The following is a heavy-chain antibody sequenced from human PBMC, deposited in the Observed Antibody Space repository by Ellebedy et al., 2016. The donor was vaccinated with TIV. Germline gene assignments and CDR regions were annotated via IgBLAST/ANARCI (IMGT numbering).Heavy chain of an antibody. CDR1: GGSISSSSYY. Sequence: MPSEILSLTCTVSGGSISSSSYYWGWIRQPPGKGLEWIGSIYYSGTTYYNPSLKSRVTVSVDTSKNQFSLKLSSVTAADTAVYYCARHGLSGIPAVDYWGQGTLVTVSS. V-gene: IGHV4-39*01. D-gene: IGHD3-10*01. CDR2: IYYSGTT. J-gene: IGHJ4*02. CDR3: ARHGLSGIPAVDY.